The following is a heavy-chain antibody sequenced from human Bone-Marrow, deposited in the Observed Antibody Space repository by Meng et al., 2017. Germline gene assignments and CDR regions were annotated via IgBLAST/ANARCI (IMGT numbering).Heavy chain of an antibody. D-gene: IGHD2-21*02. CDR1: GGSFSGYY. CDR2: INHSGST. Sequence: GSLRLSCAVYGGSFSGYYWSWIRQPPGKGLEWIGEINHSGSTNYNPSLKSRVTISVDTSKNQFSLKLSSVTAADTAVYYCAGGAVVTLIFYHAMDVWGQGTTVTVSS. J-gene: IGHJ6*02. CDR3: AGGAVVTLIFYHAMDV. V-gene: IGHV4-34*01.